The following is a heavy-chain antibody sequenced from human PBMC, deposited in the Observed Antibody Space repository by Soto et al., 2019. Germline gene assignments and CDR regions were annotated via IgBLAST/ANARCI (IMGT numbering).Heavy chain of an antibody. CDR3: ARASRYCSVGSSNFLPGIDC. V-gene: IGHV1-69*12. CDR1: GGTFSSYA. D-gene: IGHD2-15*01. Sequence: QVQLVQSGAEVKKPGSSVKVSCKASGGTFSSYAISWVRQAPGQGLEWMGGIIPIFGTANYAQKFQGRVTISGVESTXAXNXXVGCLRSDHTPVHYFARASRYCSVGSSNFLPGIDCWGQGTLVTVSA. J-gene: IGHJ4*02. CDR2: IIPIFGTA.